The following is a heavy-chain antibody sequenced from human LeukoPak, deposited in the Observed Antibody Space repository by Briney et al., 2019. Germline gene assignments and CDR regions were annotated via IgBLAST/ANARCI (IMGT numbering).Heavy chain of an antibody. V-gene: IGHV4-59*01. CDR2: VYDSGRT. Sequence: PSETLSLTCTVSGGSFSSYYWSWIRQPPGKGLEWIGYVYDSGRTNYNPSLTSRFTISIDPSKNQVSLRVRSVTAADTAVYYCASVSGSATQSYFDYWGQGTLVIVSA. CDR3: ASVSGSATQSYFDY. J-gene: IGHJ4*02. D-gene: IGHD1-26*01. CDR1: GGSFSSYY.